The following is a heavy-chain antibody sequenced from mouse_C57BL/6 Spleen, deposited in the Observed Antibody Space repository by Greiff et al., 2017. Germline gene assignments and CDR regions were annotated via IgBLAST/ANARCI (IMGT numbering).Heavy chain of an antibody. CDR2: IDPENGDT. Sequence: VQLQQSGAELVRPGASVKLSCTASGFNIKDDYMHWVKQRPEQGLEWIGWIDPENGDTEYASKFQGKATITAYTASNTAYLQLSSLTSEDTAVYYCTFTTVVAPGFAYWGQGTLVTVSA. CDR3: TFTTVVAPGFAY. J-gene: IGHJ3*01. V-gene: IGHV14-4*01. CDR1: GFNIKDDY. D-gene: IGHD1-1*01.